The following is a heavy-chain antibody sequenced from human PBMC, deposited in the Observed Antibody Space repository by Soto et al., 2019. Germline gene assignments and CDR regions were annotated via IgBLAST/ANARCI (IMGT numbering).Heavy chain of an antibody. CDR3: ANGSSASARESPGS. CDR2: ISGSGDST. CDR1: GFTFNNYA. Sequence: EVQLLESGGGLVQPGGSLRLACAASGFTFNNYAMTWVRQAPGRGLEWVSAISGSGDSTFYADSLKGRFTISRDNSKDTLFLRMNSLRADDTVVYYCANGSSASARESPGSWGQGTLVTVSS. D-gene: IGHD3-10*01. V-gene: IGHV3-23*01. J-gene: IGHJ5*02.